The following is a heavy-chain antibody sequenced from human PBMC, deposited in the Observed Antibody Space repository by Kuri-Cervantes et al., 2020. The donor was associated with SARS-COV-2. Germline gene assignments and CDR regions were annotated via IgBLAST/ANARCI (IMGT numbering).Heavy chain of an antibody. CDR1: GFIFSDYY. J-gene: IGHJ6*03. V-gene: IGHV3-11*04. CDR2: IGPSGTTK. Sequence: GGSLRLSCTASGFIFSDYYMTWIRQAPGKGLEWVSNIGPSGTTKYYADSVKGRFTISRESGESSLYLHMNSLRGDDTAVYYCARVAGEGPIYYYYMDVWGKGTTVTVSS. CDR3: ARVAGEGPIYYYYMDV.